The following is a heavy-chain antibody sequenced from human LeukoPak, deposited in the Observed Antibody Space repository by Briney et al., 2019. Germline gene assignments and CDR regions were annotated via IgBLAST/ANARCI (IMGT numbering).Heavy chain of an antibody. CDR3: ARAFGGSLLDAFDI. D-gene: IGHD1-26*01. V-gene: IGHV4-4*02. J-gene: IGHJ3*02. CDR1: GGSISSSNW. CDR2: IYHSGST. Sequence: SETLSLTCAVSGGSISSSNWWSWVRQPPGKGLEWIGEIYHSGSTNYNPSLKSRVTISVDKSKNQFSLKLSSVTAADTAVYYCARAFGGSLLDAFDIWGQGTMVTVSS.